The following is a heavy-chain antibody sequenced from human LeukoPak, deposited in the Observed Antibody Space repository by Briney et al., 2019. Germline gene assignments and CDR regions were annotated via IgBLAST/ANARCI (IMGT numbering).Heavy chain of an antibody. CDR2: FNYGGST. J-gene: IGHJ3*01. CDR1: EMSFSAYY. D-gene: IGHD6-19*01. Sequence: SETLSLTCAVSEMSFSAYYWNWIRQSPGKGLEWFGEFNYGGSTKYTPSLEGRGTILIATSKNQFSLKLTSVTAADTAVYYCARGFPPGSGSRGSHAFDVWGQGTMVTVSS. V-gene: IGHV4-34*01. CDR3: ARGFPPGSGSRGSHAFDV.